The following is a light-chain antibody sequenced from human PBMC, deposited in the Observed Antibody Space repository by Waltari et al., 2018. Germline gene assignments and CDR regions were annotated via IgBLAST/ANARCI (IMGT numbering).Light chain of an antibody. CDR3: QQYKSYSRT. J-gene: IGKJ1*01. Sequence: DIQMTQSPSTLSASVGDRVTITCRASQSIVGWLAWYQQKPGKAPNLLIYKASNLESEVPSRFSGSGSGTEFTLTISSLQPDDFATYYCQQYKSYSRTFGQGTKVEIK. V-gene: IGKV1-5*03. CDR1: QSIVGW. CDR2: KAS.